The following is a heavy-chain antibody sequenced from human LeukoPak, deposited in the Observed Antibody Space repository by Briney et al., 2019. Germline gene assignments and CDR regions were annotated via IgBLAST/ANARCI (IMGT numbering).Heavy chain of an antibody. CDR2: ISSSSSYI. V-gene: IGHV3-21*01. CDR3: ARAVYCSSTSCYRGYFDY. Sequence: GGSLGLSCAASGCTFSSYSMNWVRQAPGKGLEWVSSISSSSSYIYYADSVKGRFTISRDNAKNSLYLQMNSLRAEDTAVYYCARAVYCSSTSCYRGYFDYWGQGTLVTVSS. CDR1: GCTFSSYS. J-gene: IGHJ4*02. D-gene: IGHD2-2*01.